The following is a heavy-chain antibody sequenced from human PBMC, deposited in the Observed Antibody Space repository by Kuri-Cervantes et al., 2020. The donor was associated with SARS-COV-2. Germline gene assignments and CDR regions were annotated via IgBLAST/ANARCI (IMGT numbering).Heavy chain of an antibody. D-gene: IGHD4-23*01. CDR1: GFTFTSSA. V-gene: IGHV1-58*01. CDR2: IVVGSGNT. CDR3: AADYGGNTDYYYYGMDV. Sequence: SVKVSCKASGFTFTSSAVQWVRQARGQRLEWIGWIVVGSGNTNYAQKFQERVTITRDMSTSTAYMELSSLRSEDTAVYYCAADYGGNTDYYYYGMDVWGQGTTVTVSS. J-gene: IGHJ6*02.